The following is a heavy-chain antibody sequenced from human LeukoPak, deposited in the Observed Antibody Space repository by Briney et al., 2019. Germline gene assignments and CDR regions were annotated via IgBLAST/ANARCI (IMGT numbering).Heavy chain of an antibody. D-gene: IGHD2-15*01. CDR2: INPNSGGT. J-gene: IGHJ4*02. CDR3: ARVRGVGGYSGY. CDR1: GYTFTGYY. Sequence: ASVKVSCKASGYTFTGYYMHWVRQAPGQGLEWMGRINPNSGGTNYAQKFQGRVTMTRDTSISTAYMELSRLRSDDTAVYYCARVRGVGGYSGYWGQGTLVTVSS. V-gene: IGHV1-2*06.